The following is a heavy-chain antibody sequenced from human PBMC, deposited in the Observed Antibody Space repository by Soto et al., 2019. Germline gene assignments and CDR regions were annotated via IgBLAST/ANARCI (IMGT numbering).Heavy chain of an antibody. J-gene: IGHJ3*02. CDR3: ARESHIDWYDAFNI. D-gene: IGHD3-9*01. V-gene: IGHV3-74*01. CDR1: GFTFSSYW. Sequence: EVQLVESGGDLVQPGGSLRLSCAASGFTFSSYWMHWVRHAPGKGLVWVSRMNVDGTIRNYADSVMGRFTISRDNAKNTLYLQMNSLRAEDTAVYYCARESHIDWYDAFNIWGRGTTVTVSS. CDR2: MNVDGTIR.